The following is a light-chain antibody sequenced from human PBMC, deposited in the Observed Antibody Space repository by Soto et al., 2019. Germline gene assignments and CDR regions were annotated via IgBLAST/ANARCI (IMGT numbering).Light chain of an antibody. CDR3: QQYTNWPLT. V-gene: IGKV3-15*01. J-gene: IGKJ4*01. CDR2: GAS. CDR1: QSVSSN. Sequence: EIVMTQSPATLSVSPGERATLSCRASQSVSSNLDWYQQKPGQAPRLLIYGASTRATCISARFSGSGSGTEFTLTIGSLQSEDFAVYYCQQYTNWPLTFGGGTKVEIK.